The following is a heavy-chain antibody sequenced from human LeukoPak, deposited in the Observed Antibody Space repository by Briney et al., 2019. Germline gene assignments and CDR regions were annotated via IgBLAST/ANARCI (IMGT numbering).Heavy chain of an antibody. D-gene: IGHD3-10*01. CDR2: IKSKTDGGTT. Sequence: TGGSLRLSCAASGFTFSNAWMSWVRQAPGKGLEWVGRIKSKTDGGTTDYAAPVKGRFTISRDDSKNTLYLQMNSLKTEGTAVYYCTTRVQNYYHYMDVWGKGTTVTVSS. V-gene: IGHV3-15*01. J-gene: IGHJ6*03. CDR1: GFTFSNAW. CDR3: TTRVQNYYHYMDV.